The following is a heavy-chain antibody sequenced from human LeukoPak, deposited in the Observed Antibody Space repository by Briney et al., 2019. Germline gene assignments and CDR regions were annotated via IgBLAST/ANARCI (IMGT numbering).Heavy chain of an antibody. Sequence: SETLSLTCAVYGGSSSGYYWTWIRQPPGKGLEWIGEITHSGSTNYNPSLKSRVTISVDTSKHQFSLKLSSVTAADTAVYYCARGQYYYGSATDCWGQGTLVTVSS. CDR1: GGSSSGYY. J-gene: IGHJ4*02. CDR2: ITHSGST. D-gene: IGHD3-10*01. V-gene: IGHV4-34*01. CDR3: ARGQYYYGSATDC.